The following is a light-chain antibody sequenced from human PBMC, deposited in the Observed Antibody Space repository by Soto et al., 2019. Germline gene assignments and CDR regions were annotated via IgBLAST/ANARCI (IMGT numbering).Light chain of an antibody. CDR1: QSISNY. CDR3: QQSYSTPYT. Sequence: DIHMTQSPSSLSASVADRVTITCRASQSISNYLNWYQQKPGKAPNLLIYIASNLHSGVPSRFSGSGSGTDFTLTISSLQPEDFATYYCQQSYSTPYTFGQGTKLDIK. J-gene: IGKJ2*01. V-gene: IGKV1-39*01. CDR2: IAS.